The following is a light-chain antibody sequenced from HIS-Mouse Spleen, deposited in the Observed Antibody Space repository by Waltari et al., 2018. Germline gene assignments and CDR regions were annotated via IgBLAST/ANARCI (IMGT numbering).Light chain of an antibody. CDR1: QSVSSSY. CDR2: GAS. CDR3: QQYGSSPFT. J-gene: IGKJ3*01. Sequence: EIVLTQSPGTLSLSPGERATLSCRASQSVSSSYLAWYQQKPGQAPMLLIYGASSRATGIPDRFSGSGSGTDFTLTISRLEPEDFAVYYCQQYGSSPFTFGPGTKVDIK. V-gene: IGKV3-20*01.